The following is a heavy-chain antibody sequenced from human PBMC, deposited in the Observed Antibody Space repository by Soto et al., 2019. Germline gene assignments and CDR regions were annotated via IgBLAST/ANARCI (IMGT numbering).Heavy chain of an antibody. Sequence: QVQLVQSGAEVKKPGASVKVSCKASGYTFTSYGISWVRPAPGQGLEWMGWISAYNGNTNYAQNLQGRVTITTDTPTSTAYIELRSLTSDATAFNYCARDAAVGLFDYWGQGTLVTVSS. CDR2: ISAYNGNT. V-gene: IGHV1-18*01. D-gene: IGHD6-19*01. CDR3: ARDAAVGLFDY. J-gene: IGHJ4*02. CDR1: GYTFTSYG.